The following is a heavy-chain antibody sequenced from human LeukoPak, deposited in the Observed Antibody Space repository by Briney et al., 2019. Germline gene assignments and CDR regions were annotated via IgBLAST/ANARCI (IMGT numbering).Heavy chain of an antibody. CDR2: IKQDGSEK. V-gene: IGHV3-7*01. CDR1: GFTSSTYW. D-gene: IGHD3-3*01. J-gene: IGHJ4*02. CDR3: ARDRNTDFWSGYYTNYFDY. Sequence: PGGSLRLSCAASGFTSSTYWMSWVRQAPGKGLEWVATIKQDGSEKYYVDSVKGRSTISRDNAKNSLYLQMNTLRAEDTAVYYCARDRNTDFWSGYYTNYFDYWGQGTLVAVSS.